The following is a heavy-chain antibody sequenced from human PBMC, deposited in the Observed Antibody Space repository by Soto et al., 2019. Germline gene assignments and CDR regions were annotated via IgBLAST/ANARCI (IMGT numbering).Heavy chain of an antibody. Sequence: QVQLVESGGGLVRSGGSLRLSCAASGFTFSDYYMTWIRQAPGKGLEYVSYISSSGTGIYYADSVKGRFTISRDNAKKSLFLQMSSLRAEDTAVYYCARAYSDAFDIWGQGTMVTVSS. CDR3: ARAYSDAFDI. D-gene: IGHD2-15*01. CDR1: GFTFSDYY. V-gene: IGHV3-11*01. J-gene: IGHJ3*02. CDR2: ISSSGTGI.